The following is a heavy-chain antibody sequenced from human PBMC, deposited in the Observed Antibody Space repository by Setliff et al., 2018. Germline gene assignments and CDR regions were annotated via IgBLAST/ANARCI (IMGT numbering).Heavy chain of an antibody. CDR3: ASSVLQFLEWFKVPGWDYYYGMDV. J-gene: IGHJ6*02. CDR2: INSDGSST. V-gene: IGHV3-74*01. D-gene: IGHD3-3*01. CDR1: GFTFSSYW. Sequence: GGSLRLSCAASGFTFSSYWMHWVRQAPGKGLVWVSRINSDGSSTSYADSVKGRFTISRDNAKNTLYLQMDSLRAEDTAVYYCASSVLQFLEWFKVPGWDYYYGMDVWGQGTTATVSS.